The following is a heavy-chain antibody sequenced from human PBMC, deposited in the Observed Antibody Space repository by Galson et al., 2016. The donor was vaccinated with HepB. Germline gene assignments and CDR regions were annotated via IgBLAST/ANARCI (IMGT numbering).Heavy chain of an antibody. J-gene: IGHJ6*04. V-gene: IGHV3-23*01. Sequence: SLRLSCAASGFTFTRYAMSWVRQAPGKGLEWVTGISGSGDGTYYADSLKGRFAISRDNSKNTVYLQMNSLRAEDTAVYFCAKDLSPYYDFWSGYSQFYYAMDVWGKGTTVTVSS. CDR3: AKDLSPYYDFWSGYSQFYYAMDV. CDR1: GFTFTRYA. D-gene: IGHD3-3*01. CDR2: ISGSGDGT.